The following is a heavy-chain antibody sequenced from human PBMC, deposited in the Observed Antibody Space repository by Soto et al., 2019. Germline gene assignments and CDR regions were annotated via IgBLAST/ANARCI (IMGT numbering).Heavy chain of an antibody. Sequence: QVQLVESGGGVVQPGRSLRLSCAASGFTFSSYGMHWVRQAPGKGLEWVAVISYDGSNKYYADSVKGRFTISRDNSKNTLYRQMNSRGAEDTAVYYCAKDTVWGQGTLVTVSS. CDR2: ISYDGSNK. V-gene: IGHV3-30*18. D-gene: IGHD4-17*01. CDR3: AKDTV. J-gene: IGHJ4*02. CDR1: GFTFSSYG.